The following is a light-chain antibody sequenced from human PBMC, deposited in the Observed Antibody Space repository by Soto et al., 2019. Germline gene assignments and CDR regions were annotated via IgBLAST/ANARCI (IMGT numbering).Light chain of an antibody. Sequence: QAVVTQEPSLTVSPGGSVTLTCGSSTGAVTSAHYPYWIQQKPGQAPRTLIYDTSNKHSWTPARFSGSLLGGKAALTLSGAQPEDEAEYYCLLSYSGALYVFGTGTKVTVL. CDR1: TGAVTSAHY. CDR3: LLSYSGALYV. V-gene: IGLV7-46*01. J-gene: IGLJ1*01. CDR2: DTS.